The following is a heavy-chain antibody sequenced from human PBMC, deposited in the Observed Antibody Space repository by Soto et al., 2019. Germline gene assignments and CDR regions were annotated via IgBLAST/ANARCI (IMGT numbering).Heavy chain of an antibody. Sequence: SGPTLVNPTQTLTLTCTFCGFSLTTSGVAVGWIRQPPGKALEWLALISGSDDKRYRPSLNSRLTITKDTSKNQVVLTMTNMDPADTATYYCAHRHPALLAFDHWGQGTLVTVSS. V-gene: IGHV2-5*01. CDR2: ISGSDDK. D-gene: IGHD2-21*01. CDR1: GFSLTTSGVA. CDR3: AHRHPALLAFDH. J-gene: IGHJ4*02.